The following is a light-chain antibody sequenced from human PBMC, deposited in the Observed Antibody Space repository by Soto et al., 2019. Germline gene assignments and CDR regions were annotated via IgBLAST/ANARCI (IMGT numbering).Light chain of an antibody. J-gene: IGKJ5*01. Sequence: DIVMTQSPVSLPVTPGKPTAISGRSRQSLLHSNGYNYLDWYLQKPGQSPQLLIYLGSNRASGVPDRFSGSGSGTDFTFTITSLQPEDVAIYYCQQYDDLPITFGQGTRLEIK. CDR1: QSLLHSNGYNY. CDR3: QQYDDLPIT. V-gene: IGKV2-28*01. CDR2: LGS.